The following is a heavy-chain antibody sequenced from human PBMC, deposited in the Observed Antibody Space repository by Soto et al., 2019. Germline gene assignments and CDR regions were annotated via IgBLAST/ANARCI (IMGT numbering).Heavy chain of an antibody. CDR1: GFTFDDYQ. J-gene: IGHJ6*01. V-gene: IGHV3-9*01. D-gene: IGHD1-26*01. Sequence: GESLRLSCAVSGFTFDDYQMLWGRQGPGKGLAWVSIISWHSRKIGYADSLKGRLTISRDNAKNCLYLQINSLRREDTALLYVEKDKWRRALSSRESWGHVNMVTVSS. CDR3: EKDKWRRALSSRES. CDR2: ISWHSRKI.